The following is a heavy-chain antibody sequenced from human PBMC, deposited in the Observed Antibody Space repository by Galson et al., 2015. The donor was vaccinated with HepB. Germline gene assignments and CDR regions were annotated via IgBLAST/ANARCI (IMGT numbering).Heavy chain of an antibody. Sequence: SLRLSCAASGFTFSNAWMSWVRQAPGKGLEWVGRIKSKTDGGTTDYAAPVKDRFTISRDDSKNTLYLQMNSLKTEDTAVYYCTPYPATMVLFDPWGQGTLVTVSS. CDR2: IKSKTDGGTT. V-gene: IGHV3-15*01. D-gene: IGHD3-10*01. CDR3: TPYPATMVLFDP. J-gene: IGHJ5*02. CDR1: GFTFSNAW.